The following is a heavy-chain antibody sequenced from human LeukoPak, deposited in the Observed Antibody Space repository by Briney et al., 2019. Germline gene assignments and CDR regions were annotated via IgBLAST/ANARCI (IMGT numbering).Heavy chain of an antibody. D-gene: IGHD6-19*01. CDR3: ARDPSNTSGRFWYLDV. Sequence: ASVKVSCKTSGYTFTSHGITWVRQAPGQGLEWMGWISGYNGDTIYAQKFQGRVTMTTETSTSTAYMEVWSLRSDDTAVYYCARDPSNTSGRFWYLDVWGRGTLVTVSA. CDR1: GYTFTSHG. J-gene: IGHJ2*01. CDR2: ISGYNGDT. V-gene: IGHV1-18*01.